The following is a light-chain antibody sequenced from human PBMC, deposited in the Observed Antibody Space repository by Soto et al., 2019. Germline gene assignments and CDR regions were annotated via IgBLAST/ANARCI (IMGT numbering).Light chain of an antibody. CDR3: QQSETFSGT. CDR2: DAS. V-gene: IGKV1-5*01. CDR1: QSVSGW. Sequence: DIQMPRAPSTLSASAGATVVAPCGASQSVSGWLAWYQKKPGEAPKLLIYDASALPRGVPSRFSGNGSGTKFNLTITRLQTDDFATYDCQQSETFSGTFGQGTQLEIK. J-gene: IGKJ1*01.